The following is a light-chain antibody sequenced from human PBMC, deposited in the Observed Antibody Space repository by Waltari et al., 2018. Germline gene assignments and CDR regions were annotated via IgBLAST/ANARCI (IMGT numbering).Light chain of an antibody. Sequence: QSALTQPASVSGSPGQSITISCTGSSSDVGGYDFVSWYQQHPGKVPKLIIYDVSPRPSGVSTRFSGSKSGNTASLTISGLQSEDEADYYCNSYTSSNTRVFGTGTRVTVL. CDR2: DVS. J-gene: IGLJ1*01. CDR3: NSYTSSNTRV. V-gene: IGLV2-14*03. CDR1: SSDVGGYDF.